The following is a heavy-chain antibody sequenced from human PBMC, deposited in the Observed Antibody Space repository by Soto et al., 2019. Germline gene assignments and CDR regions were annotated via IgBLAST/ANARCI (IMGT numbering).Heavy chain of an antibody. CDR2: ISAYNGNT. V-gene: IGHV1-18*01. CDR1: GYTFTSYG. Sequence: GSLEVSCKASGYTFTSYGISWLRQAPGQGLEGMGWISAYNGNTNYAQKLQGIVTMTTDTSTSTGYMELRSLRSDATAVYYCARVDIVLMVYPNSGMDVGGAGHTVTV. CDR3: ARVDIVLMVYPNSGMDV. J-gene: IGHJ6*01. D-gene: IGHD2-8*01.